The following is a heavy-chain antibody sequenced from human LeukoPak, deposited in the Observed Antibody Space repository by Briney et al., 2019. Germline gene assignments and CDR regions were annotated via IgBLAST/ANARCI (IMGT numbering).Heavy chain of an antibody. Sequence: GSLRLSCAASGFTFSSYEMNWVRQAPGKGLEWVSYISSSGSNIYYADSVQGRFTISRDNAKNSLYLQMSSLRAEDTAVYYCARNDYNFDYWGQGTLVTVSS. J-gene: IGHJ4*02. D-gene: IGHD3-16*01. CDR1: GFTFSSYE. CDR2: ISSSGSNI. CDR3: ARNDYNFDY. V-gene: IGHV3-48*03.